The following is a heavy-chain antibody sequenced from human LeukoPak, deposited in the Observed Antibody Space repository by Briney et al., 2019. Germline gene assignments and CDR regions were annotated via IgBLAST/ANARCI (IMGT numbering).Heavy chain of an antibody. D-gene: IGHD3-22*01. V-gene: IGHV1-2*02. CDR2: INPNSGGT. J-gene: IGHJ1*01. Sequence: ASVKVSCKASGYTFTGYYMHWVRQAPGQGLEWMGWINPNSGGTNYAQKFQGRVTMTRDTSISTAYMELSRLRSEDTAVYYCAREYDSSSYFQHWGQGTLVTVSS. CDR3: AREYDSSSYFQH. CDR1: GYTFTGYY.